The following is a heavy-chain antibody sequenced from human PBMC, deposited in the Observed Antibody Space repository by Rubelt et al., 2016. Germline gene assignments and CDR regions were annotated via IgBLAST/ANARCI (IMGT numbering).Heavy chain of an antibody. CDR1: GASISSSTYY. J-gene: IGHJ4*02. CDR2: VYYSGST. Sequence: QLQLQESGPRLVKPSETLSLTCTVSGASISSSTYYWGWIRQPPGKGLEWIGSVYYSGSTSYNPSLKSRVTISVDTSKNQFSLTLGSVTAADTAVYYCASLPIASACFDSWGQGTLVTVSS. CDR3: ASLPIASACFDS. V-gene: IGHV4-39*01. D-gene: IGHD6-13*01.